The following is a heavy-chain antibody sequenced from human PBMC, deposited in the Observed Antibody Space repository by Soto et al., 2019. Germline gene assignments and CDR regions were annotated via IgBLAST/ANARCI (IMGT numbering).Heavy chain of an antibody. D-gene: IGHD3-10*01. Sequence: GGSLRLSCAASGFTFSEYYMSWIRQAPGKGLEWVSYISSSGSTIYYADSVKGRFTISRDNAKNSLYLQMNSLRAEDTAVYYCARVRYYGSGSSINWFYPWGQGTLVTVS. V-gene: IGHV3-11*01. CDR2: ISSSGSTI. J-gene: IGHJ5*02. CDR1: GFTFSEYY. CDR3: ARVRYYGSGSSINWFYP.